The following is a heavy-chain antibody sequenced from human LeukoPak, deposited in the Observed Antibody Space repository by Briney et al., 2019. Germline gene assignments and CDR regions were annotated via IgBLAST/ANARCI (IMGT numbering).Heavy chain of an antibody. Sequence: GASVKVSCKASGYTFTGYYMRWVRQAPGQGLEWMGWINPNSGGTNYAQKFQGRVTMTRDTSISTAYMELSRLRSDDTAVYYCASSYYDFWSGYSYYYMDVWGKGTTVTVSS. D-gene: IGHD3-3*01. CDR2: INPNSGGT. CDR1: GYTFTGYY. J-gene: IGHJ6*03. CDR3: ASSYYDFWSGYSYYYMDV. V-gene: IGHV1-2*02.